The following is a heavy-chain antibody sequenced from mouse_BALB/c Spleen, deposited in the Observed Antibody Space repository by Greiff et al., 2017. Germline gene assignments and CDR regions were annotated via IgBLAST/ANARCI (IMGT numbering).Heavy chain of an antibody. D-gene: IGHD1-1*01. J-gene: IGHJ1*01. CDR1: GYTFTSYW. CDR3: TRSRGYYYGSSFYGYFDV. CDR2: FYPGNSDT. V-gene: IGHV1-5*01. Sequence: VQLKQSGTALARPGASVKMSCKASGYTFTSYWMHWVKQRPGQGLEWIGAFYPGNSDTSYNQKFKGKAKLTAVTSTSTAYMELSSLTNEDSAVYYCTRSRGYYYGSSFYGYFDVWGAGTTVTVSS.